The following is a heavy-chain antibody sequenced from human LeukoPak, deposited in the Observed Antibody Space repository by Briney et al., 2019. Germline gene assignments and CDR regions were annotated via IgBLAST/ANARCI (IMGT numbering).Heavy chain of an antibody. CDR2: ISAYNGNT. CDR3: XXXXXXXXXXSSGLSDY. CDR1: GYTFTSYG. D-gene: IGHD3-22*01. J-gene: IGHJ4*02. V-gene: IGHV1-18*01. Sequence: ASVKVSCKASGYTFTSYGISWVRQAPGQGLEWMGWISAYNGNTNYAQKLQGRVTMTTDTSTSTAYMELRSLRSDDTAVYYCXXXXXXXXXXSSGLSDYWGQGTLVTVSS.